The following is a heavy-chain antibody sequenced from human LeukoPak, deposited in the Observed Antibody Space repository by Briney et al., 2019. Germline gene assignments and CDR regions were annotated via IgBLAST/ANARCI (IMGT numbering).Heavy chain of an antibody. CDR1: GFTFSRFW. D-gene: IGHD1-26*01. Sequence: GGSLRLSCAASGFTFSRFWMSWVRQAPGKGLEWVSSISSSSSYIYYADSVKGRFTISRDNAKNSLYLQMNSLRAEDTAVYYCARVDFPKWELLGPNDYWGQGTLVTVSS. CDR3: ARVDFPKWELLGPNDY. J-gene: IGHJ4*02. CDR2: ISSSSSYI. V-gene: IGHV3-21*01.